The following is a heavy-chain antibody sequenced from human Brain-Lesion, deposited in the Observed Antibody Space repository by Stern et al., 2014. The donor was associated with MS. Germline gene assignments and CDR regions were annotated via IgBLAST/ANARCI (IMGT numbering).Heavy chain of an antibody. Sequence: VQLEESGGGVVQPGRPLRLSCAASGFTFSSFGMHSVRQAPGKGLEWVAVISYDGSNKYYADSVKGRFTISRDNSKNTLYMQMNSLRAEDTAVYYCAKDRQWLTYFFDYWGQGSLVTVSS. CDR1: GFTFSSFG. CDR3: AKDRQWLTYFFDY. CDR2: ISYDGSNK. D-gene: IGHD3-22*01. J-gene: IGHJ4*02. V-gene: IGHV3-30*18.